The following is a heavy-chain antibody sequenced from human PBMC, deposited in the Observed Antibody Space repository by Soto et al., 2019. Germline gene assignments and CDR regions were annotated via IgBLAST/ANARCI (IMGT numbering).Heavy chain of an antibody. CDR2: IIPIFGTA. Sequence: SVKVSCKASGGTFSSYAISWVRQAPGQGLEWMGGIIPIFGTANYAQKFQGRVTITADESTSTAYMELSSLRSEDTAVYYCAREAYEDGNWFDPWGQGTLVTVSS. D-gene: IGHD2-8*01. V-gene: IGHV1-69*13. J-gene: IGHJ5*02. CDR1: GGTFSSYA. CDR3: AREAYEDGNWFDP.